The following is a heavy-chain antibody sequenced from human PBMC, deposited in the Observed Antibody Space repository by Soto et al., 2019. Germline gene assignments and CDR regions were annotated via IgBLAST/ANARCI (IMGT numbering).Heavy chain of an antibody. Sequence: EVQLLESGGGLVQPGGSLRLSRAASGFTFSSYAMSWVRQAPGKGLEWVSAISGSGGSTYYADSVKGRFTISRDNSKNTLYLQMNSLRAEDTAVYYCAKPYSSSWYYDYWGQGTLVTVSS. CDR2: ISGSGGST. J-gene: IGHJ4*02. D-gene: IGHD6-13*01. CDR3: AKPYSSSWYYDY. V-gene: IGHV3-23*01. CDR1: GFTFSSYA.